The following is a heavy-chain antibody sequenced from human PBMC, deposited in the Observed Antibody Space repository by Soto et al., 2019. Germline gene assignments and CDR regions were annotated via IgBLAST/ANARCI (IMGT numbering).Heavy chain of an antibody. CDR3: ARQDDGSGEIDY. CDR1: GGSISSSSYY. CDR2: IYYSGST. D-gene: IGHD3-10*01. J-gene: IGHJ4*02. V-gene: IGHV4-39*01. Sequence: PSETLSLTCTVSGGSISSSSYYWGWIRQPPGKGLEWIGSIYYSGSTYYNPSLKSRVTISVDTSKNQFSLKLSSVTAADTAVYYCARQDDGSGEIDYWGQGTLVTVSS.